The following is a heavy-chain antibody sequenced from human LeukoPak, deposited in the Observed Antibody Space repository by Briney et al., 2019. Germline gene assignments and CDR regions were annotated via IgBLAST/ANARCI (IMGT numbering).Heavy chain of an antibody. J-gene: IGHJ4*02. CDR2: IWYDGSNK. V-gene: IGHV3-33*06. CDR1: GFTFSNYG. D-gene: IGHD1-14*01. CDR3: AKDSTDRVLDY. Sequence: PGRSLRLSCAASGFTFSNYGMHWVRQAPGKGLEWVAVIWYDGSNKYYVDSVKGRFTISRDNSENTLYLQMSSLTAEDTAMYYCAKDSTDRVLDYWGQGTLVTVSS.